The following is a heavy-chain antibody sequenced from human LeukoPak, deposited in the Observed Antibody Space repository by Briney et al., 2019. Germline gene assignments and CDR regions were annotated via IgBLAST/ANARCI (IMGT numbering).Heavy chain of an antibody. D-gene: IGHD2-15*01. CDR1: GFTFSSCA. CDR3: AKGPHCSGGSCYPIDY. Sequence: PGGSLRLSCAASGFTFSSCAMSWVRQAPGKGLEWVSAISGSGGSTYYADSVKGRFTISRDNSKNTLYLQMNSLRAEDTAVYYCAKGPHCSGGSCYPIDYWGQGTLVTVSS. V-gene: IGHV3-23*01. CDR2: ISGSGGST. J-gene: IGHJ4*02.